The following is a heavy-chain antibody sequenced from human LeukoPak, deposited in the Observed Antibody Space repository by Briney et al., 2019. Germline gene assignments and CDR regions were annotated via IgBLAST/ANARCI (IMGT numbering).Heavy chain of an antibody. V-gene: IGHV3-15*01. CDR3: TTGSPTATAGTLYYYYGMDV. D-gene: IGHD6-13*01. CDR1: GFTFSNAW. Sequence: PGGSLRLSCVASGFTFSNAWMTWVRQAPGKGLEWVGRIKSKTDGGTSDYGAPVKGRFTISRDDSKNTLYLQMNSLKTEDTAVYYCTTGSPTATAGTLYYYYGMDVWGQGTTVTVSS. CDR2: IKSKTDGGTS. J-gene: IGHJ6*02.